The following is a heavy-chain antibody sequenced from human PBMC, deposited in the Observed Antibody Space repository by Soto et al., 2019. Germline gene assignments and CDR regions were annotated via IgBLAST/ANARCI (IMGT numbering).Heavy chain of an antibody. CDR2: IYYSGST. Sequence: SETLSLTCTVSGGSISSSSYYWGWIRQPPGKGLEWIGSIYYSGSTYYNPSLKSRVTISRDNANNSLYLQMNSLRTEDTAVYYCAKDAGGGGNILTGYHVDEAGWFDPWGQGTLVTVSS. J-gene: IGHJ5*02. CDR1: GGSISSSSYY. V-gene: IGHV4-39*02. CDR3: AKDAGGGGNILTGYHVDEAGWFDP. D-gene: IGHD3-9*01.